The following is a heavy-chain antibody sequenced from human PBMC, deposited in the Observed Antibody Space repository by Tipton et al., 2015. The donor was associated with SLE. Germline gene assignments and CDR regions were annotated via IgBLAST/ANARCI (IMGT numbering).Heavy chain of an antibody. J-gene: IGHJ4*02. Sequence: TLSLTCSVSGYSISSCYYWGWIRQPPGKGLEWVGSIYQNGITYYNASLKSRLTTSVDTSKNQFSLKLSSVTAADTAVYYCARVYTTGRVDYWGQGTLVTVSS. CDR1: GYSISSCYY. CDR2: IYQNGIT. V-gene: IGHV4-38-2*02. CDR3: ARVYTTGRVDY. D-gene: IGHD1-1*01.